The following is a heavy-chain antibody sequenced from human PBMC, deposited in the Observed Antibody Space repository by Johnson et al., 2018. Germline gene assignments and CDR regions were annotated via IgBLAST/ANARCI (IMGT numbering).Heavy chain of an antibody. CDR3: AKDFRADHWDLFYSYYYMDV. D-gene: IGHD3-10*01. V-gene: IGHV3-33*06. CDR2: IWYDGRNK. Sequence: QVQLVQSGGGVVQPGRSLRLSCAASGFTFSRYGMHWVRQAPGKGLEWVAVIWYDGRNKYYAESVKGRFPISRDNSTNTLYLQMTSLKTEDTAVYYCAKDFRADHWDLFYSYYYMDVWGKGTTVTVSS. CDR1: GFTFSRYG. J-gene: IGHJ6*03.